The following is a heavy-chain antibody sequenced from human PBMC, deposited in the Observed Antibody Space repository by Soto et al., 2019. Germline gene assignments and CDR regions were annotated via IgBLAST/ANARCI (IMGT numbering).Heavy chain of an antibody. J-gene: IGHJ4*02. V-gene: IGHV4-59*01. Sequence: NPSETLCLTCTVSGGSISSYYWSWIRQPPGKGLEWIGYIYYSGSTNYNPSLKSRVTISVDTSKNQFSLKLSSVTAADTAVYYCARRYGGNFDFWGQGTLVTVSS. CDR3: ARRYGGNFDF. D-gene: IGHD1-26*01. CDR2: IYYSGST. CDR1: GGSISSYY.